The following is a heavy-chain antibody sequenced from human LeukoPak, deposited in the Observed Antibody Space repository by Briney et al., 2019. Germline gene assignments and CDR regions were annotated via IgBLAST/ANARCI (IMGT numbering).Heavy chain of an antibody. J-gene: IGHJ4*02. CDR1: GESFSGYY. V-gene: IGHV4-34*01. CDR2: INHSGST. CDR3: ARAPRFLEWCFDY. Sequence: SETLSLTCAVYGESFSGYYWSWIRQPPGKGLEWIGEINHSGSTNYNPSLKSRVTISVDTSKNQFSLKLSSVTAADTAVYYCARAPRFLEWCFDYWGQGTLVTVSS. D-gene: IGHD3-3*01.